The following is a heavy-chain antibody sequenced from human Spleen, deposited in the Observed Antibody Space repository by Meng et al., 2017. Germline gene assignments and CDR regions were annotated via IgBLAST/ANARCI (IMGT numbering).Heavy chain of an antibody. V-gene: IGHV3-13*01. J-gene: IGHJ3*02. CDR1: ASTFSTYA. Sequence: GGSLRPACAATASTFSTYAMSWVRQPPGKGLEWVSAIGTAGDTYYPGPVKGRFTISRENAKNSLYLQMNSLRAGDAAVCYCARVGATLGPSDAFDIWGQGTMVTVSS. CDR3: ARVGATLGPSDAFDI. CDR2: IGTAGDT. D-gene: IGHD1-26*01.